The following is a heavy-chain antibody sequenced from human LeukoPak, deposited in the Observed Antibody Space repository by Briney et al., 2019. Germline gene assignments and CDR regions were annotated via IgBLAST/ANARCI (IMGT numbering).Heavy chain of an antibody. CDR2: INHSGST. D-gene: IGHD2-8*02. CDR1: GGSFSGYY. CDR3: ASRTAPKYSYYYYVMTS. Sequence: SETLSLTCAAYGGSFSGYYWSWIRQPPGKGLEWIGEINHSGSTNYNPSLKSRVTISVDTSKNQFSLKLSSVTAADTAVDYCASRTAPKYSYYYYVMTSGAKGPRSPSP. V-gene: IGHV4-34*01. J-gene: IGHJ6*02.